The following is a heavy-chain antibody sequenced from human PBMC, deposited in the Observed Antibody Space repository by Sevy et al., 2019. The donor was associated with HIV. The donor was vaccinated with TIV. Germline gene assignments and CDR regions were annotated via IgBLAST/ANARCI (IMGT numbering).Heavy chain of an antibody. V-gene: IGHV3-23*01. CDR3: AGGDTTMITDLDY. D-gene: IGHD3-16*01. J-gene: IGHJ4*02. Sequence: GGSLRLSCAASGLTLTTTGMSWVRQAPGNGLEWVAGVTSDGTTYYADSVRDRFTVSRDNSKNTLYLQLNSLRADDTAVFYCAGGDTTMITDLDYLGQGTLVTVSS. CDR2: VTSDGTT. CDR1: GLTLTTTG.